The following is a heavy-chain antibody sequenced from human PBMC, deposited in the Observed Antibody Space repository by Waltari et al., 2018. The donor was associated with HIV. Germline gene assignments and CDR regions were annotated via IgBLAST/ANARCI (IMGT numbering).Heavy chain of an antibody. CDR1: GFTFGNYW. V-gene: IGHV3-74*01. CDR2: ISTEGDTT. CDR3: TRGGLPGSSDY. D-gene: IGHD2-2*01. Sequence: EVQLVESGGGLVQPGGSLRLSCAASGFTFGNYWIPGVRQAPGKGLVWVSGISTEGDTTSYVDSVKGRFTISRDSAKNTLFLQMNSLRVEDTAVYYCTRGGLPGSSDYWGQGTLVTVSS. J-gene: IGHJ4*02.